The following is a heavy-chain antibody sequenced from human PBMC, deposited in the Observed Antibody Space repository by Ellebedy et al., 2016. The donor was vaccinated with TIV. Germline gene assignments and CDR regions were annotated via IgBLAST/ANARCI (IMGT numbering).Heavy chain of an antibody. J-gene: IGHJ4*02. D-gene: IGHD3-16*02. CDR3: ARDGGSYQYYFDY. V-gene: IGHV4-39*07. Sequence: SETLSLXXTVSGDSISSSSYFWGWIRQPPGKGLEWIGSIYYSGSTYYNPSLKSRVTISVDTSKNQFSLKLSSVTAADTAVYYCARDGGSYQYYFDYWGQGALVTVSS. CDR2: IYYSGST. CDR1: GDSISSSSYF.